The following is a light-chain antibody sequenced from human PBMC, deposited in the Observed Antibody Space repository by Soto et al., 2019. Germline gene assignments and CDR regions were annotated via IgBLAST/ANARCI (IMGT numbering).Light chain of an antibody. CDR3: QQRSNWPGT. CDR1: QSVSSY. Sequence: EIVFTQSPATLSLSPGERATLSCRASQSVSSYLAWYQQKPGQAPRLLIYDASNRATGIPARFSGSGSGTDFTLTISSXEPEDFAVYYCQQRSNWPGTFGGGTKVDIK. CDR2: DAS. J-gene: IGKJ4*01. V-gene: IGKV3-11*01.